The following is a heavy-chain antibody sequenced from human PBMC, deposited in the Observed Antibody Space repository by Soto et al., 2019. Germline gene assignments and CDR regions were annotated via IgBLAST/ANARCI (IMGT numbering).Heavy chain of an antibody. CDR1: GFTFSTYS. CDR2: ISSSSSAI. D-gene: IGHD4-17*01. CDR3: ARDKLTTVTRVDYFDY. J-gene: IGHJ4*02. Sequence: EVQLVESGGGLAQPGGSLRLSCAASGFTFSTYSLNWVRQAPGKGPEWLSYISSSSSAIYYADSVKGRFTISRDNAKNSLYLQMNSLRAEDTAVYYCARDKLTTVTRVDYFDYWGQGTLVTVSS. V-gene: IGHV3-48*01.